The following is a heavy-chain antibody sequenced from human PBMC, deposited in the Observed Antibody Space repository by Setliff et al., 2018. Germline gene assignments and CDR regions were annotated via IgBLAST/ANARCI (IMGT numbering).Heavy chain of an antibody. CDR3: AKPQVELRWGFES. D-gene: IGHD1-7*01. Sequence: PGGSLRLSCEVSGFIVSNNEMSWVRQAPGKGLEWVSTIYSGDRSTFYTDSVKGRFTISRDSSKNTLYLQMNSLRAEDTAVYYCAKPQVELRWGFESWGQGTLVTVSS. CDR2: IYSGDRST. CDR1: GFIVSNNE. V-gene: IGHV3-23*03. J-gene: IGHJ4*02.